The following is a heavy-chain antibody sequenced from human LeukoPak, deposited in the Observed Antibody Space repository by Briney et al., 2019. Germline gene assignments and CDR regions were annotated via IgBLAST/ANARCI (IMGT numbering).Heavy chain of an antibody. Sequence: SVKVSCKASGYTFTSYGINWVRQATGQGLEWMGWMNPNSGNTGYAQKFQGRVTMTRNTSISTAYMELSSLRSEDTAVYYCARPQLYDYVWGSYRSSFAFDIWGQGTMVTVSS. V-gene: IGHV1-8*01. J-gene: IGHJ3*02. CDR1: GYTFTSYG. CDR3: ARPQLYDYVWGSYRSSFAFDI. CDR2: MNPNSGNT. D-gene: IGHD3-16*02.